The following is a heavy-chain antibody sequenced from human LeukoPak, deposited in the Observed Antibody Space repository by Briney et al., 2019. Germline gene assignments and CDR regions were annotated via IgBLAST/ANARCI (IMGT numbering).Heavy chain of an antibody. CDR1: GFTFSSDA. J-gene: IGHJ4*02. CDR3: AKGSGSYLSPLYYFDY. V-gene: IGHV3-23*01. CDR2: ISGSGGST. Sequence: GGSLRLSCAASGFTFSSDAMSWGRQAPGKGLEWVSAISGSGGSTYYADSVKGRFTTSRDNSKNTLYLQMNSLRAGDTAVYYCAKGSGSYLSPLYYFDYWGQGTLVTVSS. D-gene: IGHD1-26*01.